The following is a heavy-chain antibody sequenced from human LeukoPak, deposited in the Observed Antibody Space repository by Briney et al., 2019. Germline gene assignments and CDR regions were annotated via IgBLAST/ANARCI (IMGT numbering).Heavy chain of an antibody. D-gene: IGHD6-6*01. CDR1: GYTFTGYY. CDR2: INPNSGGT. Sequence: GASVKVSCKAFGYTFTGYYMHWVRQAPGQGLEWMGWINPNSGGTNYAQKFQGRVTMTRDTSISTAYMELSRLRSDDTAVYYCARDFEYSSSREDSPPNWFDPWGQGTLVTVSS. V-gene: IGHV1-2*02. CDR3: ARDFEYSSSREDSPPNWFDP. J-gene: IGHJ5*02.